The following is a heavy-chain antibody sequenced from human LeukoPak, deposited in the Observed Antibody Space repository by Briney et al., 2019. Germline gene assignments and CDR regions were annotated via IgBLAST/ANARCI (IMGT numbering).Heavy chain of an antibody. D-gene: IGHD1-26*01. Sequence: AGGSLRLSCTASGFTFGDYTMSWVRQAPGKGLEWVGFIRSKAYGATTEYAASVKGRFTISRDDSKSIAYLQMNSLKTEDTAMYYCTRDGATLDYWGQGTLVTV. CDR3: TRDGATLDY. CDR2: IRSKAYGATT. J-gene: IGHJ4*02. V-gene: IGHV3-49*04. CDR1: GFTFGDYT.